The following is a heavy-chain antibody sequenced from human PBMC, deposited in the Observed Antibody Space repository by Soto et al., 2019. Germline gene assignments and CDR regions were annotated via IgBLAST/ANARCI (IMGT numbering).Heavy chain of an antibody. V-gene: IGHV6-1*01. CDR2: TDYRSKWYN. CDR3: ARDHTEPGTSYNYHGMQI. D-gene: IGHD2-2*01. CDR1: GDSVSSNSAA. J-gene: IGHJ6*02. Sequence: PTLSVTCAFSGDSVSSNSAAWNWIRPSPSRGLEWLGRTDYRSKWYNDYAVSVKSRITINPDTSKNQFSLQLNSVTPKHTAVYDPARDHTEPGTSYNYHGMQIWGQGTTVTVSS.